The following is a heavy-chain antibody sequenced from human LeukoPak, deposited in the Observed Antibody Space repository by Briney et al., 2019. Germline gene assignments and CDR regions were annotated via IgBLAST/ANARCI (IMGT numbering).Heavy chain of an antibody. CDR2: ISGSGDST. V-gene: IGHV3-23*01. CDR1: GFPFSSYA. CDR3: VKLVGVGELFWGHFLEDF. Sequence: GGSLRLSRAASGFPFSSYAMSWVRQAPGKGLEWVSAISGSGDSTYYADSVKGRFTISRDNSKNTLYLQMNSLRAEDTAVYYCVKLVGVGELFWGHFLEDFWGQGTLVTVSS. D-gene: IGHD3-10*01. J-gene: IGHJ4*02.